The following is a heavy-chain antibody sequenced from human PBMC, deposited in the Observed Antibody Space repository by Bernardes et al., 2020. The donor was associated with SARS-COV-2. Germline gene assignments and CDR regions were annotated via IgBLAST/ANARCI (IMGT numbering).Heavy chain of an antibody. CDR1: GFTVSSNY. CDR3: ARGSPNLDWFDP. CDR2: IYSGGST. V-gene: IGHV3-53*01. J-gene: IGHJ5*02. Sequence: GGSLRLSCAASGFTVSSNYMSWVRQAPGKGLEWVSVIYSGGSTYYADSVKGRFTISRDNSKNTLYLQMNSLRAEDTAVYYCARGSPNLDWFDPWGQGTLVTVSS.